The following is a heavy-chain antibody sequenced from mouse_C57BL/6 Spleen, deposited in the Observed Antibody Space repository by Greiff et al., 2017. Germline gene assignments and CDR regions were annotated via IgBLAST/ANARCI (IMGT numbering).Heavy chain of an antibody. J-gene: IGHJ3*01. D-gene: IGHD1-1*01. Sequence: VQLQQSGAELVRPGASVKLSCTASGFNFKDYYMHWVKQRPEQGLEWIGRIDPADGDTGYAPKFQGKATMTADTSSNTAYLQLSSLTSEDTAVYYCTTITPLFADWGQGTLVTVSA. CDR1: GFNFKDYY. CDR2: IDPADGDT. V-gene: IGHV14-1*01. CDR3: TTITPLFAD.